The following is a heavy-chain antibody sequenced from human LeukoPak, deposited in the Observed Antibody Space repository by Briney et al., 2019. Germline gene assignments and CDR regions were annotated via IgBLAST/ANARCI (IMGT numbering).Heavy chain of an antibody. D-gene: IGHD2-2*01. CDR2: INPNSGGT. Sequence: ASVKVSCKASGYTFTGYYMHWVRQAPGQGLEWMGWINPNSGGTNYAQKFQGRVTMTGDTSISTAYMELSRLRPDDTAVYYCARDRRRDCSSTSCYELDYYYGMDVWGQGTTVTVSS. CDR3: ARDRRRDCSSTSCYELDYYYGMDV. J-gene: IGHJ6*02. V-gene: IGHV1-2*02. CDR1: GYTFTGYY.